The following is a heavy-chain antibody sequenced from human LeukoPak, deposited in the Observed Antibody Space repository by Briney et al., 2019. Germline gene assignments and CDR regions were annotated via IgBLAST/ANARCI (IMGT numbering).Heavy chain of an antibody. J-gene: IGHJ3*02. V-gene: IGHV3-21*01. CDR3: ARGVFNAFDI. CDR1: GFTFSSYS. CDR2: ISSSSSYI. Sequence: GGSLRLSCAASGFTFSSYSMNWVRQAPGKGLEWVSAISSSSSYIYYADSVKGRFTISRDNAKNSLYLQMNSLRAEDTAVYYCARGVFNAFDIWGQGTMVTVSS. D-gene: IGHD3-10*02.